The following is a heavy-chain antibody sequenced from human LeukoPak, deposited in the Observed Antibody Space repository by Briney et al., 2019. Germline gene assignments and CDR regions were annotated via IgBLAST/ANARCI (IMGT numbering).Heavy chain of an antibody. Sequence: GGSLRLSCAASGFTFSDYAMSWVRQASGKGLEWVAVIWHDGSKKYYADSVKGRFTISKEDSENTLYLEMNNLRVEDTAVYYCARAGGSWSLDYWGQGTLVTVPS. V-gene: IGHV3-33*08. CDR2: IWHDGSKK. CDR1: GFTFSDYA. J-gene: IGHJ4*02. D-gene: IGHD2-15*01. CDR3: ARAGGSWSLDY.